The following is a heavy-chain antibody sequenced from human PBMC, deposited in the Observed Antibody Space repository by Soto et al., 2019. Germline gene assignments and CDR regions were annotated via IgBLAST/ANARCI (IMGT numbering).Heavy chain of an antibody. D-gene: IGHD3-10*01. Sequence: GGSLRLSCAASGFTVSTNYMNWVRQAPGKGLEWVSVLYSCGFTDYADSVKGRFTISRDDSKNKLYLQMNSLRAGDTAVYYCARISYGSESYYIDYWGQGTLVTVSS. J-gene: IGHJ4*02. CDR1: GFTVSTNY. CDR3: ARISYGSESYYIDY. CDR2: LYSCGFT. V-gene: IGHV3-53*01.